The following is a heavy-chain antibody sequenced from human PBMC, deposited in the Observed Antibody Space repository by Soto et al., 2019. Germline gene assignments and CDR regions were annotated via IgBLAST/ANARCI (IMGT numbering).Heavy chain of an antibody. J-gene: IGHJ6*03. CDR1: GFTFSSYA. D-gene: IGHD2-15*01. CDR3: AKNGCSYPACYPYYYYVDV. V-gene: IGHV3-23*01. CDR2: LSGSGGSA. Sequence: GGSLRLSCAASGFTFSSYAMSWVRQAPGKGLEWVSGLSGSGGSAFYADSVKGRFTISRDISKSTLYLQMSSLRAEDTAVYYCAKNGCSYPACYPYYYYVDVWGKGTTVTVSS.